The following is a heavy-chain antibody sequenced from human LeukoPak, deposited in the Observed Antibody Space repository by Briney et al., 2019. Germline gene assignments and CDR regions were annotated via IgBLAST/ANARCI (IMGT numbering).Heavy chain of an antibody. V-gene: IGHV3-9*01. D-gene: IGHD4-23*01. CDR3: AKDPYGGNSGRPYYFDY. Sequence: GGSLRLSCAASGFTFSSYAMSWVRQAPGKGLEWVSGISWNSGSIGYADSVKGRFTISRDNAKNSLYLQMNSLRAEDTALYYCAKDPYGGNSGRPYYFDYWGQGTLVTVSS. J-gene: IGHJ4*02. CDR1: GFTFSSYA. CDR2: ISWNSGSI.